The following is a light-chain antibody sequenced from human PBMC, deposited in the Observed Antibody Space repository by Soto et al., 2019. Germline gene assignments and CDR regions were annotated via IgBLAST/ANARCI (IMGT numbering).Light chain of an antibody. CDR2: AAS. CDR3: QQYYSFPFT. J-gene: IGKJ4*01. Sequence: VIWMTQSPSLLSASTGDRVTISCLMSQGISSYLAWYQEKPGKAPELLIYAASTLQSGVPSRFSGSGSGTYFNLTISCPQSEDFATYYCQQYYSFPFTFGGGTKVEIK. V-gene: IGKV1D-8*01. CDR1: QGISSY.